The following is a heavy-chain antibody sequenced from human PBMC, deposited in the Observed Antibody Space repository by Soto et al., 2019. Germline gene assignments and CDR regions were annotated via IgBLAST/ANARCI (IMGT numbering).Heavy chain of an antibody. D-gene: IGHD5-18*01. V-gene: IGHV3-23*01. Sequence: EVQLLESGGGLVQPGGSLRLSCAASGFTFSSYAMSWVRQAPGKGLEWVSSITSTGDMAYYADSVKGRFTVSRDNSKNTIYLEMNRLRAEDTAVYYCAKYYMVTRSPFDYWGQGTLVTVSS. CDR1: GFTFSSYA. J-gene: IGHJ4*02. CDR3: AKYYMVTRSPFDY. CDR2: ITSTGDMA.